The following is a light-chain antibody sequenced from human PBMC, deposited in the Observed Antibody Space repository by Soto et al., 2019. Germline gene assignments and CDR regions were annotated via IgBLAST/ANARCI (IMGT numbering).Light chain of an antibody. Sequence: EIVLTQSPGTLSLSPGERATLSCRASQSVRSSYLAWYQQKPGQAPRLLIYGASSRATGIPDRFSGSGSGTDFTLTISSLELEDSAVYYCHQYGSALSFGQGTRLEIK. CDR3: HQYGSALS. V-gene: IGKV3-20*01. J-gene: IGKJ5*01. CDR1: QSVRSSY. CDR2: GAS.